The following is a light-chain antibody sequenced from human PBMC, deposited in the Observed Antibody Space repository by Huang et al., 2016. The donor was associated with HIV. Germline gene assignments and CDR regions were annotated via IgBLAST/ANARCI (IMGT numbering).Light chain of an antibody. Sequence: EIVLTQSPGTLSLSPGERATLSCRASQSVSSNYLAWYQQKPGQAPRLLIYDTSSRATGIPDSFSGSGSGTDFTLTISRLEPEDFTVYYCQHYGSSQLTFGGGTKVEIK. CDR3: QHYGSSQLT. J-gene: IGKJ4*01. V-gene: IGKV3-20*01. CDR2: DTS. CDR1: QSVSSNY.